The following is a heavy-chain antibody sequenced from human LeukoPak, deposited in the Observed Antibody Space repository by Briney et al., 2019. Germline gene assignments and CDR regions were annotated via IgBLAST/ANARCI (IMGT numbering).Heavy chain of an antibody. D-gene: IGHD4-17*01. CDR2: IYPGDSDT. J-gene: IGHJ4*02. Sequence: GESLKISCKGSGHSFTSYWIGWVRPMPGKGLEWMGIIYPGDSDTRYSPSFQGQVTISADKSISTAYLQWSSLKASDAAMYYCARGGRYGDYVIDYWGQGTLVTVSS. CDR1: GHSFTSYW. V-gene: IGHV5-51*01. CDR3: ARGGRYGDYVIDY.